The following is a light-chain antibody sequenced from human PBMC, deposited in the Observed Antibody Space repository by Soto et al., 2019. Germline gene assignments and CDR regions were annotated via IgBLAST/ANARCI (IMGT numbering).Light chain of an antibody. V-gene: IGLV1-40*01. CDR2: GNS. J-gene: IGLJ2*01. CDR1: SSNIGAGYD. Sequence: QSVLTQPPSVSGAPGQRVTISCTGSSSNIGAGYDVHWYQQLPGTAPKLLIYGNSNRPSGVPDRFSGSKSSTSASLAITGLQAEDEADYYCQSYDSSLTGSLVFGGGTQLTVL. CDR3: QSYDSSLTGSLV.